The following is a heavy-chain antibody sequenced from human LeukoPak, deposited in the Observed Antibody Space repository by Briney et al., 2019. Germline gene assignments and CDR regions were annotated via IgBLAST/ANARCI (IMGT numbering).Heavy chain of an antibody. CDR2: IIPIFGTA. Sequence: ASVKVSCRASGGTFSSYAIIWVRQAPGQGLEWMGGIIPIFGTANYAQKFQGRVTIIADESTSTVYMELNSLRSEDTAVYYCATASIVVVPAKQNRNAFDIWGQGTMVTVSS. D-gene: IGHD2-2*01. CDR1: GGTFSSYA. V-gene: IGHV1-69*13. CDR3: ATASIVVVPAKQNRNAFDI. J-gene: IGHJ3*02.